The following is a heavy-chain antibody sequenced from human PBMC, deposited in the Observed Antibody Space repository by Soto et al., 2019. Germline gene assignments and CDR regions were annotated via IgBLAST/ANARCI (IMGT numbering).Heavy chain of an antibody. CDR3: AKVDTAMGPYYYYGMDV. CDR1: GGSISSGGYS. D-gene: IGHD5-18*01. J-gene: IGHJ6*02. CDR2: IYHSGST. Sequence: QLQLQESGSGLVKPSQTLSLTCAVSGGSISSGGYSWSWIRQPPGKGLEWIGYIYHSGSTYYNPSLKSRVTISVDRSKNQFSLKLSSVTAADTAVYYCAKVDTAMGPYYYYGMDVWGQGTTVTVSS. V-gene: IGHV4-30-2*01.